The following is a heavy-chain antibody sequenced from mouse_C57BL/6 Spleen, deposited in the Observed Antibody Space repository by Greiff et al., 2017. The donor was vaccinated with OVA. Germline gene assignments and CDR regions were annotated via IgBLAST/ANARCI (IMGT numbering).Heavy chain of an antibody. Sequence: EVQLQESGPGLVKPSQSLSLTCSVTGYSITSGYYWNWIRQFPGNKLEWMGYISYDGSNNYNPSLKNRISITRDTSKNQFFLKLNSVTTEDTATYYCAREGNDYDGEGYYFDYWGQGTTLTVSS. J-gene: IGHJ2*01. V-gene: IGHV3-6*01. CDR3: AREGNDYDGEGYYFDY. CDR2: ISYDGSN. D-gene: IGHD2-4*01. CDR1: GYSITSGYY.